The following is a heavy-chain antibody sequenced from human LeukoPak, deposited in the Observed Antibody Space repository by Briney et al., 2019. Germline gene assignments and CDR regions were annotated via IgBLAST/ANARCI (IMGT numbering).Heavy chain of an antibody. J-gene: IGHJ4*02. CDR2: FDPEDGET. CDR3: ARGPIAAAGDY. D-gene: IGHD6-13*01. Sequence: GASVKVSCKASGYTFTGYYMHWVRQAPGKGLEWMGGFDPEDGETIYAQKFQGRVTMTEDTSTDTAYMELSSLRSEDTAVYYCARGPIAAAGDYWGQGTLVTVSS. V-gene: IGHV1-24*01. CDR1: GYTFTGYY.